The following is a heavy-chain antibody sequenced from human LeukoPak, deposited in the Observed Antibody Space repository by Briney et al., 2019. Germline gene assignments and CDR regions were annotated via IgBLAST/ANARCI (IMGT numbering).Heavy chain of an antibody. Sequence: PSETLSLTCTVSGGSISSSSYYWGWIRQPPGKGLEWIGSIYYSGSTYYNPSLKSRVTISVDRSKNQFSLKLSSVTAADTAVYYCARGRGYYDSSGYYYFDYWGQGTLVTVSS. CDR2: IYYSGST. D-gene: IGHD3-22*01. CDR1: GGSISSSSYY. CDR3: ARGRGYYDSSGYYYFDY. V-gene: IGHV4-39*07. J-gene: IGHJ4*02.